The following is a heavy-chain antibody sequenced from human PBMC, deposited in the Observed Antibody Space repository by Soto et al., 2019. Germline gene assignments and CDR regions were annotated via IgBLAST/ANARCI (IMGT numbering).Heavy chain of an antibody. CDR2: IYYSGST. D-gene: IGHD2-15*01. CDR3: ARSVVAAAYFDY. CDR1: GGSISSYY. J-gene: IGHJ4*02. Sequence: SETLSLTCTVSGGSISSYYWSWIRQAPGKGLEWIGYIYYSGSTNYKSSLKSRVTISVASRNLFSLTVRSVTAADTAVYYCARSVVAAAYFDYWGQGILVTVSS. V-gene: IGHV4-59*08.